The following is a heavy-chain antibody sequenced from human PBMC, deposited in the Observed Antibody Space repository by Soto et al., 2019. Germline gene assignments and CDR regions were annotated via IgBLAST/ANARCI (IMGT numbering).Heavy chain of an antibody. J-gene: IGHJ1*01. CDR1: GFTFSTYG. CDR3: ARDLRGQGSV. CDR2: ISSSSAI. V-gene: IGHV3-48*01. D-gene: IGHD6-19*01. Sequence: GGSLRLSCAASGFTFSTYGMTWVRQAPGKGLEWIAYISSSSAIYHADSVKGRFTISRDNAKNSLYLQMNSLRAEDTAVYFCARDLRGQGSVWGQGTLVTVSS.